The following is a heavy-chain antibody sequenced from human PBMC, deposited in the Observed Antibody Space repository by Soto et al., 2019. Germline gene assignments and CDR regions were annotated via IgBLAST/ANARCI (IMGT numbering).Heavy chain of an antibody. V-gene: IGHV4-59*08. D-gene: IGHD4-17*01. CDR2: NYYSGST. Sequence: QVQLQESGPGLVKPSETLSLTCTVSGGSISSYYWSWIRQPPGKGLEWLGYNYYSGSTNYNPSLRSKGPLSVCTSQNHFSPKLSPVTAAVTAVYYCVRRLVEERYGYSWDYGMHVWRQGTTVTVSS. CDR3: VRRLVEERYGYSWDYGMHV. CDR1: GGSISSYY. J-gene: IGHJ6*02.